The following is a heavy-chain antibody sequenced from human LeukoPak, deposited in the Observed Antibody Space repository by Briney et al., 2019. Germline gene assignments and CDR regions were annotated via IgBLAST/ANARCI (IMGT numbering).Heavy chain of an antibody. CDR3: ARDYDFWSGCDAFDI. D-gene: IGHD3-3*01. CDR2: IYTSGST. V-gene: IGHV4-4*07. CDR1: GGSISSYY. J-gene: IGHJ3*02. Sequence: SETLSLTCTVSGGSISSYYWSWIRQPAGKGLEWIGRIYTSGSTNYNPSLKSRVTMSVDTSKNQFSLKLSSVTAADTAVYYCARDYDFWSGCDAFDIWGQGTMVTVSS.